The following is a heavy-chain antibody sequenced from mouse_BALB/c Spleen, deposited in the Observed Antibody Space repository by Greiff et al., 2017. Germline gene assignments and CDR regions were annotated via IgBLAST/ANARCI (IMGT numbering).Heavy chain of an antibody. CDR2: IWTGGGT. J-gene: IGHJ4*01. D-gene: IGHD1-1*01. CDR3: VRVRYYGSSYAMDY. Sequence: VKLMESGPGLVAPSQSLSITCTVSGFSLTSYDISWIRQPPGKGLEWLGVIWTGGGTNYNSAFMSRLSISKDNSKSQVFLKMNSLQTDDTAIYYCVRVRYYGSSYAMDYWGQGTSVTVSS. CDR1: GFSLTSYD. V-gene: IGHV2-9-2*01.